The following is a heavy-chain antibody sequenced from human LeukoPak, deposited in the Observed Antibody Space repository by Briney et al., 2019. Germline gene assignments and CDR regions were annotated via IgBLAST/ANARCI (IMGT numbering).Heavy chain of an antibody. CDR3: ARENYYGSGSYSWGLDY. J-gene: IGHJ4*02. CDR2: INPNSGGT. Sequence: ASVKVSCKASGYTFTGYYMHWVRQAPGQGLEWMGWINPNSGGTNYAQKFQGRVTMTRDTSISTAYMELSRLRSDDTAVYYCARENYYGSGSYSWGLDYWGQGTLVTVSS. V-gene: IGHV1-2*02. CDR1: GYTFTGYY. D-gene: IGHD3-10*01.